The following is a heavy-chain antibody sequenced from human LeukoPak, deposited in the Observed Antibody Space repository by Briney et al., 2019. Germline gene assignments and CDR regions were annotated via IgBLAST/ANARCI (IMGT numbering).Heavy chain of an antibody. D-gene: IGHD6-19*01. CDR3: ARVGSSGSILYFDY. J-gene: IGHJ4*02. CDR2: ISSSGSTI. CDR1: GFTFSDYY. V-gene: IGHV3-11*01. Sequence: GGSLRLSCAASGFTFSDYYMSWIRQAPGKGLEWVSYISSSGSTIYYADSVKGRFTISRDNAKNSLYLQMNNLRAEDTAVYYCARVGSSGSILYFDYWGQGTLVTVSS.